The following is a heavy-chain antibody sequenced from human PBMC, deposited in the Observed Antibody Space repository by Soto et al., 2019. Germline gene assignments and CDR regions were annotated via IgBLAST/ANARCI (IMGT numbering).Heavy chain of an antibody. CDR1: GYTFTSYA. J-gene: IGHJ6*02. V-gene: IGHV1-3*01. CDR2: INAGNGNT. D-gene: IGHD1-1*01. Sequence: QVQLVQSGAEVKKPGASVKISCKASGYTFTSYAMHWVRQAPGQRLEWMGWINAGNGNTKYSQKFQGRVTITRDTSASTAYMELSSLRSEDTAVYYCAREFTIYGMDVWGQGTTVTVSS. CDR3: AREFTIYGMDV.